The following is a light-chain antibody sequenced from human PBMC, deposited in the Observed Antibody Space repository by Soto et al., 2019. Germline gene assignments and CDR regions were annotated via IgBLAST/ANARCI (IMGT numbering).Light chain of an antibody. CDR2: DTN. CDR1: TGAVTSGHF. CDR3: LLAYSGARV. V-gene: IGLV7-46*01. J-gene: IGLJ2*01. Sequence: QTVVTQEPSLTVSPGGTVTLTCGSSTGAVTSGHFPFWFQQKPGQAPRALIDDTNTKHSWTPARFSGSLLGGKAALTLSGAQPEYEADYYCLLAYSGARVFGGGTKLTVL.